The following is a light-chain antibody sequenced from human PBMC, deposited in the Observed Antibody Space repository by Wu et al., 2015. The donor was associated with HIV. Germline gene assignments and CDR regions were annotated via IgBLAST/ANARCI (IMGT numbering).Light chain of an antibody. V-gene: IGKV3-20*01. Sequence: EIVLTQSPGTLSLSPGERATLSCRASQSVRSSYLAWYQQKPGQAPRLLIYGASSRATGIPDRFSGSGSGTDFTLTIGRLEPEDFAVYYCQQYGSSPLTFGGGTRWRSN. CDR1: QSVRSSY. CDR2: GAS. J-gene: IGKJ4*01. CDR3: QQYGSSPLT.